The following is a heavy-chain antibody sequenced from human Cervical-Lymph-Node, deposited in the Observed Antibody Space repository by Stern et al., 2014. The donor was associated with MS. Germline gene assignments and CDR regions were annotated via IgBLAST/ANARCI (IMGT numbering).Heavy chain of an antibody. Sequence: QLQLQESGPGLVKPSETLSLTCTVSGGSVSSSSHYWAWIRQPPGKWLEWLGGMYFAGNTYYNPPLRSRVTLSVDTSKNQVSLNLISVTAADTAVYYCARALPQSSGIGVSYYFDYWGQGALVTVSS. D-gene: IGHD6-19*01. V-gene: IGHV4-39*01. CDR1: GGSVSSSSHY. J-gene: IGHJ4*02. CDR2: MYFAGNT. CDR3: ARALPQSSGIGVSYYFDY.